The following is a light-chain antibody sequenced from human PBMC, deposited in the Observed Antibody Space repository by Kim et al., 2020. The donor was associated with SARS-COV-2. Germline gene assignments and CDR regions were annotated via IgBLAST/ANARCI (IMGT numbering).Light chain of an antibody. CDR2: GAS. V-gene: IGKV1-8*01. J-gene: IGKJ2*01. Sequence: AIRMTQSPFSLYASVGDRVTIACWASQAISNCLAWYQQKPGKAPELLIYGASTLQSGVPSRFRGGGSGTDFTLTITSLQSEDFATYYCQQYSSFAYTFGQGTKLEI. CDR3: QQYSSFAYT. CDR1: QAISNC.